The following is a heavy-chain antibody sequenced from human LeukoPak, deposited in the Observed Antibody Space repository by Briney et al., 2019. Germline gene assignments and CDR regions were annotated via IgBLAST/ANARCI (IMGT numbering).Heavy chain of an antibody. CDR2: IYYSGDS. CDR3: ARHTYARPFDS. CDR1: GVSISSSY. V-gene: IGHV4-59*08. Sequence: SETLSLTCTVSGVSISSSYWSWVRQPPGKGLEWVGYIYYSGDSNYNPSLKSRATISVDASKSQFSLKVSSVTAADTAIYYCARHTYARPFDSWGQGTPVTVSS. D-gene: IGHD6-6*01. J-gene: IGHJ4*02.